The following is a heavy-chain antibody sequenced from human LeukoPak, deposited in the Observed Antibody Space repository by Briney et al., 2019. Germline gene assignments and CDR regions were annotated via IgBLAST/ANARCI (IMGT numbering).Heavy chain of an antibody. CDR3: ARVDSSGWSLPFDY. Sequence: SETLSLTCTVSGGSISSYYWSWIRQPPGKGLEWIGYIYYSGSTNYNPSLKSRVTISVDTSKNQFSLKLSSVTAADTAVYYCARVDSSGWSLPFDYWGQGTLVTVSS. J-gene: IGHJ4*02. D-gene: IGHD6-19*01. V-gene: IGHV4-59*01. CDR1: GGSISSYY. CDR2: IYYSGST.